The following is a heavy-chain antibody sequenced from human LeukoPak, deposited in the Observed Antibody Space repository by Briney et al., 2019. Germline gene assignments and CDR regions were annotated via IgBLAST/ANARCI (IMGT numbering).Heavy chain of an antibody. CDR1: GGSISTSNYY. Sequence: SETLSLTCTVSGGSISTSNYYWGWIRQPPGKGLDWAGNIYYSGSTYYNPSLESRVTISVDMSKNQFSLKLSFVTAADTAIYYCARRAGGGWYDSWGQGTLVTVSS. CDR2: IYYSGST. J-gene: IGHJ5*01. V-gene: IGHV4-39*01. CDR3: ARRAGGGWYDS. D-gene: IGHD2-15*01.